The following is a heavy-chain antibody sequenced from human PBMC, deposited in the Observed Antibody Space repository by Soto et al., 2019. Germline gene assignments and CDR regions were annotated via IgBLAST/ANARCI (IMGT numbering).Heavy chain of an antibody. J-gene: IGHJ5*02. V-gene: IGHV3-33*01. CDR1: GFTFDRYG. CDR2: IWSDGSTE. CDR3: ARGRIPSAIFDWFDP. Sequence: HPGGSLRLSCAAAGFTFDRYGMHWVRQAPGKGLEWVAVIWSDGSTEYYADSVKGRFTISRDNSKNTMYLQMNSLRGEDTGLYYCARGRIPSAIFDWFDPWGQGTRVT. D-gene: IGHD2-2*01.